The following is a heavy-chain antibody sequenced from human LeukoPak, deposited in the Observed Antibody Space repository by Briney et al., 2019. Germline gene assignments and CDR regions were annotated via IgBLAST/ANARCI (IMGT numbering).Heavy chain of an antibody. CDR3: ARAPYYYDSSGYLGYYGMDV. J-gene: IGHJ6*02. CDR2: IYYSGST. V-gene: IGHV4-59*01. CDR1: GGSIGSYY. D-gene: IGHD3-22*01. Sequence: SKTLSLTCTVSGGSIGSYYWSWIRQPPGKGLEWIGYIYYSGSTNYNPSLKSRVTISVDTSKNQFSLKLSSVTAADTAVYYCARAPYYYDSSGYLGYYGMDVWGQGTTVTVSS.